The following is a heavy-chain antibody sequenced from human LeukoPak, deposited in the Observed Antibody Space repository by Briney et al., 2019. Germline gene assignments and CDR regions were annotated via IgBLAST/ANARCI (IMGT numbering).Heavy chain of an antibody. Sequence: SETLSLTCTVSGGSISSYYWSWIRQPPGKGLEWIGEINHSGGTNYNPSLKSRVTISVDTSKNQFSLKLSSVTAADTAVYYCARLNPNIAVAGTFYFDYWGQGTLVTVSS. CDR3: ARLNPNIAVAGTFYFDY. CDR2: INHSGGT. CDR1: GGSISSYY. J-gene: IGHJ4*02. D-gene: IGHD6-19*01. V-gene: IGHV4-34*01.